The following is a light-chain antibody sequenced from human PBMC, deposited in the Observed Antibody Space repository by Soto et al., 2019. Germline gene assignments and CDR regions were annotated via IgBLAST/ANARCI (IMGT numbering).Light chain of an antibody. J-gene: IGKJ5*01. CDR2: LAS. V-gene: IGKV2-28*01. Sequence: DIVLTQSPLSLPVTPGEPASISCRSSQSLLQSNGNNHVDWYLQRPGQSPQLLLYLASSRASGVPDRFSGSGSGTEFSLEISRVEAEDVGVYCCLQAAQSPLTFGQETRLEIK. CDR3: LQAAQSPLT. CDR1: QSLLQSNGNNH.